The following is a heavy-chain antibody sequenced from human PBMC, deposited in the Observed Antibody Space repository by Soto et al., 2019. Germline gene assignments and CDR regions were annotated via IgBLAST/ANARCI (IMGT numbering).Heavy chain of an antibody. J-gene: IGHJ3*02. CDR1: GYTFTNYG. CDR2: ISTYDGDR. D-gene: IGHD2-21*01. CDR3: ARDLHYYCGGAYDDTFDI. Sequence: ASVKVSCKASGYTFTNYGISWVRQAPGQGLEWMGWISTYDGDRNYAQKVQGRVTMTTDTSTTTTYMELRSLRSDDTAVYYCARDLHYYCGGAYDDTFDIWGQGXMVTVSS. V-gene: IGHV1-18*04.